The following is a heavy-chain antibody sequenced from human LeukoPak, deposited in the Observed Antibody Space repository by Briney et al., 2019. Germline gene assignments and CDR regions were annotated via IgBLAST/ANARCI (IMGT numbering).Heavy chain of an antibody. CDR2: ISSSGSTI. J-gene: IGHJ4*02. CDR1: GFTFSDYY. CDR3: ASSNEFYYDTSTYVDY. Sequence: PGGSLRLSCAASGFTFSDYYMSWIRQAPGKGLEWVSYISSSGSTIYYADSVKGRFTISRDNAKNSLYLQMNSLRAEDTAVYYCASSNEFYYDTSTYVDYWGQGTLVTVSS. D-gene: IGHD3-22*01. V-gene: IGHV3-11*04.